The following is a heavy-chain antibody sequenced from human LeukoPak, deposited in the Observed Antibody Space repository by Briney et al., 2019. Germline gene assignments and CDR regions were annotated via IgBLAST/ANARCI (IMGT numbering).Heavy chain of an antibody. Sequence: GGSLRLSCEASGFTFRNYDMYWVRQAPGKGLEWVAFIQFDGSNTHYGDSVKGRFTISRDNSKNTLYLQMNSLRVEDSALYYCSKVGGIVLAVSYYMDVWGKGTTVTVS. CDR2: IQFDGSNT. CDR3: SKVGGIVLAVSYYMDV. CDR1: GFTFRNYD. J-gene: IGHJ6*03. D-gene: IGHD6-19*01. V-gene: IGHV3-30*02.